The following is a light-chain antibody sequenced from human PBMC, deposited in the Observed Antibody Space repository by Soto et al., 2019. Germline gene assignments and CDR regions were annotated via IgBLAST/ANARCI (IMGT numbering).Light chain of an antibody. V-gene: IGLV2-14*01. CDR3: SSYTSTSTLGV. Sequence: QSALTQPASVSGSPGQSITISCTGTSSDVGGYNFVSWYQQHPGKAPKLMIYEVSNRPSGVSNRFSGSKSANTASLTISGRQAEDEADYYCSSYTSTSTLGVFGGGTKLTVL. CDR1: SSDVGGYNF. J-gene: IGLJ3*02. CDR2: EVS.